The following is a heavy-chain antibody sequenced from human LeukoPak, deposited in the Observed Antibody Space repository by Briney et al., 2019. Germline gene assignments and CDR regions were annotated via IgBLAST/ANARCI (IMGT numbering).Heavy chain of an antibody. CDR3: AKDRYGSGSFHDY. J-gene: IGHJ4*02. CDR2: ISWNSGSI. V-gene: IGHV3-9*01. D-gene: IGHD3-10*01. CDR1: GFTFDDYA. Sequence: PGRSLRLSCAASGFTFDDYAMHWVRQPPGKGLEWVSGISWNSGSIVYADSVKGRFTISRDNAKNSLYLQMNSLRAEDTAVYYCAKDRYGSGSFHDYWGQGTLVTVSS.